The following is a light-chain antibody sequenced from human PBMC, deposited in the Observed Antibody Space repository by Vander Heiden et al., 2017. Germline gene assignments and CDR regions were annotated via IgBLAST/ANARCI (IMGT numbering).Light chain of an antibody. V-gene: IGLV1-47*01. CDR1: SSNIGSNY. Sequence: QSVLTQPPSASGTPGQRVTISCSGSSSNIGSNYVYWYQQLPGTAPKPLIYMNNQRPSGVPDRFSGSKSGTSASLAISGLRSEDEADYYCAAWDDSLSGAYVFGTGTKVTVL. CDR2: MNN. CDR3: AAWDDSLSGAYV. J-gene: IGLJ1*01.